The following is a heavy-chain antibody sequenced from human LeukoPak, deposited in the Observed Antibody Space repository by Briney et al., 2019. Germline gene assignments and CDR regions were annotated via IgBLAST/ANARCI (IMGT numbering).Heavy chain of an antibody. V-gene: IGHV4-4*02. Sequence: SGTLSLTCAVSGGSISSSNWWSWVRQPPGKGLEWIGEIYHSGSTNYNPSLKSRVTISVDKSKNQFSLKLSSVTAADTAVYYCARNGYCSSTSCYAPGDYWGQGTLVTVSS. J-gene: IGHJ4*02. CDR3: ARNGYCSSTSCYAPGDY. D-gene: IGHD2-2*01. CDR1: GGSISSSNW. CDR2: IYHSGST.